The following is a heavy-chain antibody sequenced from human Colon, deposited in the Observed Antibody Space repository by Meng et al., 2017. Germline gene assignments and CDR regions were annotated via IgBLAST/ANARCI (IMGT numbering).Heavy chain of an antibody. Sequence: QVQLVHAGVEVKKPGSSVKVSCKASGDTFTSHGISWVRQAPGQGLEWMGGIIPIVGKANYAQHFQGRVTITADKSTSTAYMELNSLRSEDTAMYYCARVGFDSSAFYFDFWGQGTLVTVSS. J-gene: IGHJ4*02. V-gene: IGHV1-69*06. CDR1: GDTFTSHG. D-gene: IGHD6-19*01. CDR3: ARVGFDSSAFYFDF. CDR2: IIPIVGKA.